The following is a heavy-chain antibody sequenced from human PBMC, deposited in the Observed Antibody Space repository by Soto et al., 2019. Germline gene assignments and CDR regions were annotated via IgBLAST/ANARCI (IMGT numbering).Heavy chain of an antibody. CDR1: GGTFSSYA. CDR3: ARGGLGYCSSTSCYVFDY. J-gene: IGHJ4*02. Sequence: SVKVSCKASGGTFSSYAISWVRQAPGQGLEWMGGIIPIFGTANYAQKFQGRVTITADESTSTAYMELSSLRSEDTAVYYCARGGLGYCSSTSCYVFDYWGQGTLVTVSS. V-gene: IGHV1-69*13. D-gene: IGHD2-2*01. CDR2: IIPIFGTA.